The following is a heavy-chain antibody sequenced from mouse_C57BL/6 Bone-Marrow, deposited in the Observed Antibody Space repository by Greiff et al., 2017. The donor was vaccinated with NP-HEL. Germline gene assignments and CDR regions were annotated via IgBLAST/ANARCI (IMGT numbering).Heavy chain of an antibody. CDR1: GYTFTSYG. J-gene: IGHJ2*01. Sequence: EVQLQQSGAELVRPGSSVKMSCKTSGYTFTSYGINWVKQRPGQGLEWIGYIYLGNGYTEYNEKFKGKATLTSDTSSSTAYMQLSSLTSEDSAIYVCARGATVVATDDWGQGTTLTVSS. D-gene: IGHD1-1*01. CDR2: IYLGNGYT. V-gene: IGHV1-58*01. CDR3: ARGATVVATDD.